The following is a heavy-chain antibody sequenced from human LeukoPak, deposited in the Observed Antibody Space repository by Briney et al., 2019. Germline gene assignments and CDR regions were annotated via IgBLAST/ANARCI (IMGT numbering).Heavy chain of an antibody. CDR2: MNPNSGNT. CDR1: GYTFTSYG. V-gene: IGHV1-8*02. CDR3: ARWASSRYGGYVY. Sequence: ASVKVSCKASGYTFTSYGISWVRQAPGQGLEWMGWMNPNSGNTGYAQKFQGRVTMTRNTSISTAYVELSSLRSEDTAVYYCARWASSRYGGYVYWGQGTLVTVSS. D-gene: IGHD4-17*01. J-gene: IGHJ4*02.